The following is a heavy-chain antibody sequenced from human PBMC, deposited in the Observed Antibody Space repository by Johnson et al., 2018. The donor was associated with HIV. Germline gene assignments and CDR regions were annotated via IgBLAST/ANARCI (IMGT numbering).Heavy chain of an antibody. D-gene: IGHD2-2*01. CDR3: ARNGLIPAAKGVAFDI. CDR2: IYSGGIP. J-gene: IGHJ3*02. Sequence: VQLVESGGGFVQPGGSLRLSCAASGLTVSSNYMSWVRQAPGKALEWVPLIYSGGIPYYADPVEARFTISRDNAKNSLYLQLNSLRAEDTAVYYCARNGLIPAAKGVAFDIWGQGTTVTVSS. V-gene: IGHV3-66*01. CDR1: GLTVSSNY.